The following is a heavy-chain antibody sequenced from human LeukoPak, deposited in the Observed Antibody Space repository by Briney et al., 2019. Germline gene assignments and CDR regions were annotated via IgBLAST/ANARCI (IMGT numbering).Heavy chain of an antibody. CDR2: ISSSGSTI. D-gene: IGHD1-26*01. CDR1: GFTFSDYY. J-gene: IGHJ6*02. Sequence: PGWSLRLSCAASGFTFSDYYMSWIRQAPGKGLEWVSYISSSGSTIYYADSVKGRFTISRDNAKNSLYLQMNSLRAEDTAVYYCATSEPYYYGMDVWGQGTTVTVSS. V-gene: IGHV3-11*01. CDR3: ATSEPYYYGMDV.